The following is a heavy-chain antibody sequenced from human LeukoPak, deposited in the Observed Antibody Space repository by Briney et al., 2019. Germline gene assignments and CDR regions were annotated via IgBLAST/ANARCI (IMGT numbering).Heavy chain of an antibody. Sequence: ASVKVSCKASGYTFSAYYIHWVRQAPGQGLEWMGWISPSNGRTKYIQKFQGRVTMTGDTSINTAYIELSTLTSDDTAVYYCARDSGNYFGSGSKSEQWGQGTLVTVSA. D-gene: IGHD3-10*01. CDR1: GYTFSAYY. J-gene: IGHJ4*02. V-gene: IGHV1-2*02. CDR2: ISPSNGRT. CDR3: ARDSGNYFGSGSKSEQ.